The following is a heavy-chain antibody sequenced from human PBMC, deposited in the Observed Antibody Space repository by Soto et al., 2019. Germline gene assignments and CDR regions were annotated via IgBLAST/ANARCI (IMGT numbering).Heavy chain of an antibody. D-gene: IGHD2-21*02. J-gene: IGHJ2*01. Sequence: QVHLVESGGGVVQPGKSLRLSCAASGSTFSSYGMHWVRQAPGKGLGWVAAISYDGGNKYYADSVKGRFTISRDNSKNTLYLQMNSLRAEDTAVYYCAKDEGYGGNSWDFDLWGRGTLVTVSS. V-gene: IGHV3-30*18. CDR3: AKDEGYGGNSWDFDL. CDR2: ISYDGGNK. CDR1: GSTFSSYG.